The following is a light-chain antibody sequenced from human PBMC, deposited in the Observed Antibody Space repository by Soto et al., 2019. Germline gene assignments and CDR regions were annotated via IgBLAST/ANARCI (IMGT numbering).Light chain of an antibody. CDR1: QSLYSD. J-gene: IGKJ4*01. Sequence: DIGMTQLQVTLSLSPGERATLSCRASQSLYSDLAWYQQKPGQAPRLLIYGASSRAPGIPDRFNGGGSGTDFTLTISRLEPEDFAVYCCQHYGNPLVPFGGGAKVDI. CDR3: QHYGNPLVP. CDR2: GAS. V-gene: IGKV3-20*01.